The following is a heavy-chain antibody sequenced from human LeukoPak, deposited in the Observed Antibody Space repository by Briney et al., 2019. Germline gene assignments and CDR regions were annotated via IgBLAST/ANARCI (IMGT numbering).Heavy chain of an antibody. CDR2: ISASGAST. CDR1: GFTFSSYA. J-gene: IGHJ5*02. Sequence: PGGSLRLSCAASGFTFSSYAMSWVRQAPGKGLEWVSAISASGASTCYADSVKGRFTISRGNSENTLYLQMNSLRAEDTAVYYCAKDGYYYDSSASHPWGQGTLVTVSS. D-gene: IGHD3-22*01. V-gene: IGHV3-23*01. CDR3: AKDGYYYDSSASHP.